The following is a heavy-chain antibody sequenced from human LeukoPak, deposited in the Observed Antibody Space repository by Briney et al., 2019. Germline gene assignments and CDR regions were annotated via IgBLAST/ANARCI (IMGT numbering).Heavy chain of an antibody. CDR3: ARGAPGSYCSGGSCPYFDY. CDR1: GYTFTSYG. CDR2: MNPNSGNT. J-gene: IGHJ4*02. Sequence: ASVKVSCKASGYTFTSYGISWVRQAPGQGLEWMGWMNPNSGNTGYAQKFQGRVTMTRNTSITTAYMELSSLGSEDTAVFYCARGAPGSYCSGGSCPYFDYWGQGTLVTVSS. V-gene: IGHV1-8*02. D-gene: IGHD2-15*01.